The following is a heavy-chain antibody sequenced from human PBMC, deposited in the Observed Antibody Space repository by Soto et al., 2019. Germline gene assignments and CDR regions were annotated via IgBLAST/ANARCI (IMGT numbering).Heavy chain of an antibody. V-gene: IGHV3-30*18. Sequence: GGSLRLSCAASGFTFSSYGMHWVRQAPGKGLEWVAVISYDGSNKYYADSVKGRFTISRDNSKNTLYLQMNSLRAEDTAVYYCAKDSAAGKKYYYYYMDVWGKGTTVTVSS. D-gene: IGHD6-13*01. CDR3: AKDSAAGKKYYYYYMDV. J-gene: IGHJ6*03. CDR1: GFTFSSYG. CDR2: ISYDGSNK.